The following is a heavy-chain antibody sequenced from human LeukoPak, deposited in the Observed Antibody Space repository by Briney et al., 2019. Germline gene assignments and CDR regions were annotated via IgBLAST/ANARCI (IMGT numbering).Heavy chain of an antibody. D-gene: IGHD3-22*01. CDR1: GGSITSSNW. Sequence: SETLSLTCAVSGGSITSSNWWSWVRQPPGKGLEWIGEINHSGSTKYNVSLKSRVTISVDKSKNLFSLNLNSVTAADTAVYYCARDRGYPIGFDYWGQGTLVTVSS. J-gene: IGHJ4*02. CDR2: INHSGST. CDR3: ARDRGYPIGFDY. V-gene: IGHV4-4*02.